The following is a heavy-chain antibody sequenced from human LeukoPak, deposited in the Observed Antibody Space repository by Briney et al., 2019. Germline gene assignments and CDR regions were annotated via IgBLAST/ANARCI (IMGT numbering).Heavy chain of an antibody. V-gene: IGHV1-46*01. D-gene: IGHD6-13*01. CDR3: ARSRRGGIAAAGTGLDY. CDR1: GYTFTSYY. Sequence: ASVKVSCKASGYTFTSYYMHWVRQAPGQGLEWMGIINPSGGSTSYAQKFQGRVTMTRDTSTSTVYMELSSLRSEDTAVYYCARSRRGGIAAAGTGLDYWGQGTLVTVSS. J-gene: IGHJ4*02. CDR2: INPSGGST.